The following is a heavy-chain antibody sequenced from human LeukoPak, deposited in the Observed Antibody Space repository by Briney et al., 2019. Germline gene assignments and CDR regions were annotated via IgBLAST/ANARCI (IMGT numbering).Heavy chain of an antibody. Sequence: PSETLSLTCTVSGGSISSYYWSWIRQPPGKGLEWIGYIFYSGSTNYNPSLKSRVTISVDTSKNQFSLKLSSVTAADTAVYYCAREKGGTIDYWGQGTLVTVSS. CDR3: AREKGGTIDY. CDR2: IFYSGST. CDR1: GGSISSYY. D-gene: IGHD2-15*01. V-gene: IGHV4-59*01. J-gene: IGHJ4*02.